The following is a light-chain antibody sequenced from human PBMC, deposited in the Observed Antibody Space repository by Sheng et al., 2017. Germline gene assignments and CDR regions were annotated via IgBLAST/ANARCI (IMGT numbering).Light chain of an antibody. CDR1: QSVSTY. J-gene: IGKJ4*01. CDR3: QQRANWPPRVT. CDR2: DAS. Sequence: EILLTQSPATLSLSPGERATLSCRASQSVSTYLAWYQHKPGQAPRLLIYDASIRATGVPARFSGSGSGTDFTLTISSLEPEDFAVYYCQQRANWPPRVTFGGGTKVEIK. V-gene: IGKV3-11*01.